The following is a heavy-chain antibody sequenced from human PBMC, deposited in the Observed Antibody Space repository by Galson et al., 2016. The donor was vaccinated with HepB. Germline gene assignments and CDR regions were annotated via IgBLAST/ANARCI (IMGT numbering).Heavy chain of an antibody. D-gene: IGHD1-26*01. CDR1: GGTFSSYA. V-gene: IGHV1-69*13. CDR2: IIPIFGTA. J-gene: IGHJ6*03. CDR3: ARGGNYYVRYYYMDV. Sequence: SVKVSCKASGGTFSSYAISWMRQAPGQGLEWMGGIIPIFGTANYAQKFQGRVTITADESTSTAYMELSSLRSEDTAVYYCARGGNYYVRYYYMDVWGKGAGVTVSS.